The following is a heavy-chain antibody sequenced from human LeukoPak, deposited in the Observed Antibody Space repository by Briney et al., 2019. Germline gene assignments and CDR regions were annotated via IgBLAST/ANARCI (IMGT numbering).Heavy chain of an antibody. CDR1: GYTFTSYV. CDR3: ARVPPYCSSTSCYSYYMDV. D-gene: IGHD2-2*01. V-gene: IGHV1-18*01. Sequence: ASVKVSCRASGYTFTSYVISWVRQAPGQGLEWMGWISAYNGNTNYAQKLQGRVTMTTDTSTSTAYMELRSLRSDDTAVYYCARVPPYCSSTSCYSYYMDVWGKGTTVTVSS. J-gene: IGHJ6*03. CDR2: ISAYNGNT.